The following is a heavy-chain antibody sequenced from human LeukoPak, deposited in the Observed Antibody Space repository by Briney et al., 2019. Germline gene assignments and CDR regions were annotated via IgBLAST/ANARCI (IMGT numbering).Heavy chain of an antibody. CDR2: TRFDGSDK. V-gene: IGHV3-30*02. CDR3: VRGAGNSHAGAFDI. D-gene: IGHD2-2*01. CDR1: GFTFCRYG. Sequence: GGSLRLSCEASGFTFCRYGMHWVRQAPGKGLDWVAFTRFDGSDKKYADSAKGRFTISRDNSKNTLYLQMNGLRPEDTGIYYCVRGAGNSHAGAFDIWGQGTMVTVST. J-gene: IGHJ3*02.